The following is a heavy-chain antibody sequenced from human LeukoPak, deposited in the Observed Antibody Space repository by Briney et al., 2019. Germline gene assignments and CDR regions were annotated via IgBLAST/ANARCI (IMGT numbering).Heavy chain of an antibody. D-gene: IGHD4-11*01. J-gene: IGHJ6*03. CDR2: ITCSSSHI. Sequence: GGSLRLSCAACGFTFSHYSIDWVRQAPGKGLERVGSITCSSSHIYYADSVKGRFTISRDNAKNEVYLQMNSLRGEDTAIYYCARVMMGATVTTFHYYCMDVWGVGTAVTVSS. V-gene: IGHV3-21*01. CDR1: GFTFSHYS. CDR3: ARVMMGATVTTFHYYCMDV.